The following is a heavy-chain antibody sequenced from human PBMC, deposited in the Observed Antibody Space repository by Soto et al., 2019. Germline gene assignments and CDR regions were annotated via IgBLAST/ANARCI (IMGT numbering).Heavy chain of an antibody. V-gene: IGHV4-34*01. CDR2: INHSGST. D-gene: IGHD6-19*01. Sequence: QVQLQQWGAGLLKPSETLSLTCAVYGGSFSGYYWSWIRQPPGKGLEWIGEINHSGSTNYNPSLKSRVTISVDTSKNQFSLKLSSVTAADTAVYYCARKYTPPLQTEKHSSGWGPDYYGMDVWGQGTTVTVSS. CDR1: GGSFSGYY. J-gene: IGHJ6*02. CDR3: ARKYTPPLQTEKHSSGWGPDYYGMDV.